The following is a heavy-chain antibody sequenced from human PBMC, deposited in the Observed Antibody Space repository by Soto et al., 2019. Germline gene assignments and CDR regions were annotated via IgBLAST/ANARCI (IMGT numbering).Heavy chain of an antibody. J-gene: IGHJ3*01. D-gene: IGHD2-21*01. CDR3: ARDWGACTPGECYSHGFDL. CDR2: SWHDGRHL. Sequence: QEQLVESGGGMVQPGGSLRPSCAVSGFTLDTYGMHWVRQAAGQGLEWVAVSWHDGRHLDYADSVRGRFTVFRDDSKNTLFLEMNGLRGDDTAVYYCARDWGACTPGECYSHGFDLWGQGTLVTVSS. V-gene: IGHV3-33*01. CDR1: GFTLDTYG.